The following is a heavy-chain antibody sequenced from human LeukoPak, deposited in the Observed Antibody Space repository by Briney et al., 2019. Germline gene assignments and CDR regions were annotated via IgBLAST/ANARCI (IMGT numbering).Heavy chain of an antibody. CDR2: TYYSGST. J-gene: IGHJ2*01. D-gene: IGHD4-11*01. Sequence: PSETLSLTCTVSGGSINSYYWSWIRQSPGKGLEWIGNTYYSGSTNYNPSLKSRVIILVDTSTNQFSLKLSSVTTADTAVYFCTRDGHDYSLLYFDLWGRGTLVTVSS. CDR3: TRDGHDYSLLYFDL. V-gene: IGHV4-59*01. CDR1: GGSINSYY.